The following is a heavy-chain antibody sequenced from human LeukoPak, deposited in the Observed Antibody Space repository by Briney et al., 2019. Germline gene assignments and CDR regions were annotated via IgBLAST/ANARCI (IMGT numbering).Heavy chain of an antibody. CDR2: INTNTGNP. J-gene: IGHJ4*02. V-gene: IGHV7-4-1*02. Sequence: ASVKVSCKASGYTFTGYYMHWVRQAPGQGLEWMGWINTNTGNPTYAQGFTGRFVFSLDTSVSTAYLQISSLKAEDTAVYYCARDGTIKAYWGQGTLVTVSS. D-gene: IGHD2-8*01. CDR3: ARDGTIKAY. CDR1: GYTFTGYY.